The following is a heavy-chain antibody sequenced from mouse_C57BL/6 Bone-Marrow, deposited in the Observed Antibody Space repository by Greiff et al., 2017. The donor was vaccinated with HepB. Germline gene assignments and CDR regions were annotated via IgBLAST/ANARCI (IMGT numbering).Heavy chain of an antibody. D-gene: IGHD2-10*02. V-gene: IGHV1-59*01. CDR1: GYTFTSYW. J-gene: IGHJ4*01. Sequence: QVQLQQPGAELVRPGTSVKLSCKASGYTFTSYWMHWVKQRPGQGLEWIGVIDPSDSYTNYNQKFKGKATLTVDTSSSTAYMQLSSLTSEDSAVYYCAEYGNGYYAMDYWGQGTSVTVSS. CDR2: IDPSDSYT. CDR3: AEYGNGYYAMDY.